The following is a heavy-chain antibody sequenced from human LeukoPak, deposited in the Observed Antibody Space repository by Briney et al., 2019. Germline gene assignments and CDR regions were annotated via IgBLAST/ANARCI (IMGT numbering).Heavy chain of an antibody. J-gene: IGHJ5*02. Sequence: PGRSLRLSCAASGFTFSSYAMHWVRQAPGKGLEWVAVISYDGSNKYYADSVKGRFTISRDNSKNTLYLQMNSLRAEDTAVYYCARDDYGDLWGQGTLVTVSS. CDR1: GFTFSSYA. D-gene: IGHD4-17*01. CDR2: ISYDGSNK. V-gene: IGHV3-30-3*01. CDR3: ARDDYGDL.